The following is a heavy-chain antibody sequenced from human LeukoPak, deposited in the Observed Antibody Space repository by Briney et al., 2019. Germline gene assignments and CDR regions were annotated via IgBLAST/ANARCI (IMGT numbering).Heavy chain of an antibody. CDR2: ISAYNGNT. CDR1: GYTFTSYG. Sequence: ASVKVSCKASGYTFTSYGISWVRQAPGQGLEWMGWISAYNGNTNYAQKLQGRVTMTTDTSTSTAYMELRSLRSDDTAVYYCARDRVAGLNHDAFDIWGQGTMVTVSS. V-gene: IGHV1-18*01. D-gene: IGHD6-19*01. J-gene: IGHJ3*02. CDR3: ARDRVAGLNHDAFDI.